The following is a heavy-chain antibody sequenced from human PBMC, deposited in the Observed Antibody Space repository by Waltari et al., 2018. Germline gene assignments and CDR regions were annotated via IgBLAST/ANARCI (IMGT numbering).Heavy chain of an antibody. CDR1: GYTLTELS. Sequence: QVQLVQSGAEVKKPGASVKVSCKVSGYTLTELSMHWVRQAPVKGLEWMGGFDPEDREPIYARKFHGRVTTTENTSTDTAYMVMGSLRSEDTAVYYCATGSETHVRDDAFDIWGQGTMVTVSS. CDR2: FDPEDREP. V-gene: IGHV1-24*01. D-gene: IGHD3-10*01. CDR3: ATGSETHVRDDAFDI. J-gene: IGHJ3*02.